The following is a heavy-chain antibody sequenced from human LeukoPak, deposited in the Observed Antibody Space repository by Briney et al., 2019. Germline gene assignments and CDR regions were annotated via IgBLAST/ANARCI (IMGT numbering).Heavy chain of an antibody. J-gene: IGHJ4*02. CDR3: AKPKCSGGSCYWSFFY. D-gene: IGHD2-15*01. V-gene: IGHV1-18*01. CDR2: ISAYNGNT. CDR1: GYTFTSYG. Sequence: ASVKVSCKASGYTFTSYGISWVRQAPGQGLEWMGWISAYNGNTNYAQKLQGRVTMTTDTSTSTAYMELRSLRSDDTAVYYCAKPKCSGGSCYWSFFYWGQGTLVTVSS.